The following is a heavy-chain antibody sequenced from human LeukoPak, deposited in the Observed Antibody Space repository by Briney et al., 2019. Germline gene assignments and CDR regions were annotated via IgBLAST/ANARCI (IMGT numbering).Heavy chain of an antibody. CDR2: IIPIFGTA. Sequence: ASVKVSCKASGGTFSRYAISWVRQAPGLRLELMGGIIPIFGTANYAQKFQGRVTITADESTSTAYMELSSLRSEDTAVYYCARTREQLVILYYFDYWGQGTLVTVSS. CDR3: ARTREQLVILYYFDY. CDR1: GGTFSRYA. V-gene: IGHV1-69*13. D-gene: IGHD6-6*01. J-gene: IGHJ4*02.